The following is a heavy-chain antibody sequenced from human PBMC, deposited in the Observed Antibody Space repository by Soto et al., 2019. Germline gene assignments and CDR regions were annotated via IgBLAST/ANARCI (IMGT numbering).Heavy chain of an antibody. J-gene: IGHJ6*04. D-gene: IGHD2-2*03. Sequence: ASVKVSCKASGGTFSSYAISWVRQAPGQGLEWMGGIIPIFGTANYAQKFQGRVTITADKSTSTAYMELSSLRSEDTAVYYCASGYCSSTSCYRPGMDVRGKGTKVTVS. CDR2: IIPIFGTA. V-gene: IGHV1-69*06. CDR3: ASGYCSSTSCYRPGMDV. CDR1: GGTFSSYA.